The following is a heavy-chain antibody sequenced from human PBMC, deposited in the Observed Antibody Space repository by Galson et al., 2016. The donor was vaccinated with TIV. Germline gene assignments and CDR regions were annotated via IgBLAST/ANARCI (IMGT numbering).Heavy chain of an antibody. CDR1: GGTFSNFV. CDR2: INPIFGTA. CDR3: TRGRGYYFGSGSSYFDY. V-gene: IGHV1-69*06. J-gene: IGHJ4*02. Sequence: SVKVPCKASGGTFSNFVISWVRQAPGQGLEWMGSINPIFGTANYAQKFQGRVTITADTSTSTIYMELSILRSEDTAVYYCTRGRGYYFGSGSSYFDYWGQGSLVTVSS. D-gene: IGHD3-10*01.